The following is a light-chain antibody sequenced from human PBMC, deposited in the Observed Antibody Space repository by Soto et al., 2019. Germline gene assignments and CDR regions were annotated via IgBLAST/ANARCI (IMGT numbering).Light chain of an antibody. CDR2: DVS. Sequence: QSALTQPRSVSESPGQSVTISCTGTSSDVGGYNYVSWYQQYPGKAPKLMIYDVSKRPSGVADRFSGSKSGNTASLTISGLQAEDEADYYCCSYAGSYTWVFGEGTKVT. V-gene: IGLV2-11*01. J-gene: IGLJ3*02. CDR1: SSDVGGYNY. CDR3: CSYAGSYTWV.